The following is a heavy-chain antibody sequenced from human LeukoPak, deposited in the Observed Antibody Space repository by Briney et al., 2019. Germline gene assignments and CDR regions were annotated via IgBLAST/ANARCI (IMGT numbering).Heavy chain of an antibody. D-gene: IGHD5-24*01. CDR2: ISYDGSNK. CDR3: ARARWDGYNYGPRYFDY. V-gene: IGHV3-30-3*01. CDR1: GFTFSSYA. Sequence: PGGSLRLSCAASGFTFSSYAMHWVRQAPGKGLEWVAVISYDGSNKYYADSVKGRFTISRDNSKNTLYLQMNSLRAEDTAVYYCARARWDGYNYGPRYFDYWGQGTLVTVSS. J-gene: IGHJ4*02.